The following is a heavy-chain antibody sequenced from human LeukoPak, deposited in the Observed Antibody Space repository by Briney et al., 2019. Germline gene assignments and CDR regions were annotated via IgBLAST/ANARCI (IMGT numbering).Heavy chain of an antibody. J-gene: IGHJ4*02. CDR2: ISAYNGNT. CDR1: GYTFTSYG. Sequence: ASVKVSCKASGYTFTSYGISWVRQTPGQGLEWMGWISAYNGNTNYAQKLQGRVTMTTDTSTSTAYMELRSLRSDDTAVYYCAREDCSGGSCYSDYWGQGTLVTVSS. D-gene: IGHD2-15*01. V-gene: IGHV1-18*04. CDR3: AREDCSGGSCYSDY.